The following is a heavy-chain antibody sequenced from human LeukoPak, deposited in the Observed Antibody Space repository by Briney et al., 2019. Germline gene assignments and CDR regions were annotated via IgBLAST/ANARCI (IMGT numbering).Heavy chain of an antibody. CDR1: GGSISSYY. J-gene: IGHJ4*02. D-gene: IGHD5-24*01. CDR2: IYYSGST. CDR3: ARSLRRDGYNDY. Sequence: KTSETLSLTCTVSGGSISSYYWSWIRQPPGKGLEWIGYIYYSGSTNYNPSLKSRVTISVDTSKNQFSLKLSSVTAADTAVYYCARSLRRDGYNDYWGQGTLVTVSS. V-gene: IGHV4-59*01.